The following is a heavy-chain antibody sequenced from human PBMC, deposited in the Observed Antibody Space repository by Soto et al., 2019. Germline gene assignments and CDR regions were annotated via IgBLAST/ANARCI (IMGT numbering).Heavy chain of an antibody. CDR3: ARQGLWFGEGYYYYMDV. Sequence: GESLKISCKGSGYSFTSYWIGWVRQMPGKGLEWMGIIYPGDSDTRYSPSFQGQVTISADKSISTAYLQWSSLKASDTAMYYCARQGLWFGEGYYYYMDVWGKGTTVTVSS. J-gene: IGHJ6*03. D-gene: IGHD3-10*01. CDR1: GYSFTSYW. CDR2: IYPGDSDT. V-gene: IGHV5-51*01.